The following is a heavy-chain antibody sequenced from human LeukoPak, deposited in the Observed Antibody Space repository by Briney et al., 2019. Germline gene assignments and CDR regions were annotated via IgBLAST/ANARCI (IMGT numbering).Heavy chain of an antibody. J-gene: IGHJ6*03. CDR2: ISYSGST. V-gene: IGHV4-59*08. CDR3: ARGTYGYYMDV. CDR1: GGSISRHY. Sequence: PSETLSLTCSVSGGSISRHYWSWIRQPPGKGLEWIGYISYSGSTRYNPSFQSRVTISMEMSKTHFSLKLSSVTAADTAVYFCARGTYGYYMDVWGKGTTVTVSS. D-gene: IGHD4-17*01.